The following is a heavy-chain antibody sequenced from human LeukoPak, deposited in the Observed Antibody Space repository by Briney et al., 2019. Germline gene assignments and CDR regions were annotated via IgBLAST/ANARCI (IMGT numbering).Heavy chain of an antibody. CDR2: THYGGST. J-gene: IGHJ4*02. V-gene: IGHV4-59*01. Sequence: VKPSETLSLTCTVSGASIRSYHWSWIRQPPGKGLQWIAYTHYGGSTKYNPSLKSRVTISVDTSKNQFSLKLSSVTAADTAVYYCARAGAVAGTPLFDYWGQGTLVTVSS. D-gene: IGHD6-19*01. CDR1: GASIRSYH. CDR3: ARAGAVAGTPLFDY.